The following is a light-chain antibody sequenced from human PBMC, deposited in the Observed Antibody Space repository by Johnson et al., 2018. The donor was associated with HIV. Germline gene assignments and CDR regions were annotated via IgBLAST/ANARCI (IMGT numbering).Light chain of an antibody. J-gene: IGLJ1*01. CDR3: GTWDTSLITFYV. V-gene: IGLV1-51*01. CDR2: DDN. Sequence: QSVLTQPPSVSAAPGQKVTISCSGSSSNIGNNYVSWYQQLPGTAHKLLIYDDNKRPSGIPDRFSGSKSGTSATLGITGLQTGDEADYYCGTWDTSLITFYVFGSGTKITVL. CDR1: SSNIGNNY.